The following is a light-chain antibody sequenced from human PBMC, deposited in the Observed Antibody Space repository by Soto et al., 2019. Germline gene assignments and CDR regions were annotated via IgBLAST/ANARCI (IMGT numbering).Light chain of an antibody. V-gene: IGKV4-1*01. CDR1: QSVLYSSNNENY. CDR3: QQYYSTPPYT. Sequence: DIVMTQSPDSLAVSLGERATINCKSSQSVLYSSNNENYLAWYQQKPGQPPKLLIYWASTRESGVPDRFSGSGSGTDFTLTISSLQAEDVATYYCQQYYSTPPYTFGQGTKLEIK. J-gene: IGKJ2*01. CDR2: WAS.